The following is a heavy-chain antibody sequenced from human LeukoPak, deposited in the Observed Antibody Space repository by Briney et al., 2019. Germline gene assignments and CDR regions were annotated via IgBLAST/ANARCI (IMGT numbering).Heavy chain of an antibody. D-gene: IGHD3-9*01. CDR3: ARGAGLRYFDWLLSRAAHYYYMDV. V-gene: IGHV1-8*01. CDR1: GYTFTSYD. Sequence: ASVKVSCKASGYTFTSYDINWVRQATGQGLEWMGWMNPNSGNTGYAQKFQGRVTMTRNTSISTAYMELSSLRSEDTAVYYCARGAGLRYFDWLLSRAAHYYYMDVWGKGTTVTISS. CDR2: MNPNSGNT. J-gene: IGHJ6*03.